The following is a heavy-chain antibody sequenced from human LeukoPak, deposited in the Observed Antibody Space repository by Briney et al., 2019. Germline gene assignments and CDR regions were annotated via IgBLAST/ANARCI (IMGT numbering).Heavy chain of an antibody. D-gene: IGHD2-2*03. CDR3: AKDTHMDIVVVPAALDY. V-gene: IGHV3-23*01. CDR2: ISGSGGST. J-gene: IGHJ4*02. Sequence: GGSLRLSCAASGFTFSSYAMSWVRQAPGKGLEWVSAISGSGGSTYYADSVKGRFTISRDNSKNTLYLQMNSLRAEDTAVYYCAKDTHMDIVVVPAALDYWGQGTLVTASS. CDR1: GFTFSSYA.